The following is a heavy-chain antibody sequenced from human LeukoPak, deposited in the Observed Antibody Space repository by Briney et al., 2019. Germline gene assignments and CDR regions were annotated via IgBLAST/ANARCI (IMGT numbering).Heavy chain of an antibody. CDR1: GFAVSNNF. D-gene: IGHD2-15*01. CDR2: IYKDGST. CDR3: ARGYCSGRSCYMWYSDY. J-gene: IGHJ4*02. V-gene: IGHV3-53*01. Sequence: GGSLRLSCAASGFAVSNNFMTWVRQAPGKGLEWVSVIYKDGSTYYADSVKGRFTISRDNSKNTVYLQMNSLRAEDTAVYYCARGYCSGRSCYMWYSDYWGQGTLVTVSS.